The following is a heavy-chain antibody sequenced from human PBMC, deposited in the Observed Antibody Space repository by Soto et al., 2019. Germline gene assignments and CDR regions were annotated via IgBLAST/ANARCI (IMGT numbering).Heavy chain of an antibody. J-gene: IGHJ4*02. CDR1: DDSIRSSEDY. Sequence: PAETLSLTCTVSDDSIRSSEDYCSWIRQAPGQGLGWIGDIQYSRNTYYNPSLNNRVVISLDTSKKQCSLSMTSVTAADTAVYYCVRDVTATLPTGHIMAAGRFALWGQGALVTVSS. D-gene: IGHD2-21*01. CDR2: IQYSRNT. V-gene: IGHV4-30-4*08. CDR3: VRDVTATLPTGHIMAAGRFAL.